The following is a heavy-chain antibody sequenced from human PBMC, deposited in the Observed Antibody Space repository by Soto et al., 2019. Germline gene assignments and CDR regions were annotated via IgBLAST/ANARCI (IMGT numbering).Heavy chain of an antibody. J-gene: IGHJ4*02. V-gene: IGHV3-30*18. Sequence: VGSLRLSCAASGFTFSSYGMHWVRQAPGKGLEWVAVISYDGSNKYYADSVKGRFTISRDNSKNTLYLQMNSLRAEDTAVYYCAKDRATRGYDSSGYTDYWGQGTLVTVSS. CDR1: GFTFSSYG. D-gene: IGHD3-22*01. CDR3: AKDRATRGYDSSGYTDY. CDR2: ISYDGSNK.